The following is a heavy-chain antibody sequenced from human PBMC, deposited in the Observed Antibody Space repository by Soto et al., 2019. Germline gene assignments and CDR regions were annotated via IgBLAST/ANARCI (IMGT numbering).Heavy chain of an antibody. V-gene: IGHV4-59*01. CDR1: GGSISSYY. Sequence: PSETLSLTCTVSGGSISSYYWSWIRQPPGKGLEWIGYICYSGSTNYNPSLKSRVTISVDTSKNQFSLKLSSVTAADTAVYYCARSITMVRGAETPYYYYYYMDVWGKGTTVTVSS. CDR3: ARSITMVRGAETPYYYYYYMDV. J-gene: IGHJ6*03. D-gene: IGHD3-10*01. CDR2: ICYSGST.